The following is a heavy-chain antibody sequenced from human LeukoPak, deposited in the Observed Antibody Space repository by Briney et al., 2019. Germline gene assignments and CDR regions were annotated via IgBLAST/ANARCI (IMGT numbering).Heavy chain of an antibody. CDR3: ARDLNHYYGSGSHDY. CDR1: GGSISSSNW. V-gene: IGHV4-4*02. D-gene: IGHD3-10*01. Sequence: SETLSLTCAVSGGSISSSNWWSWVRQPPGKGLEWIGEIYHSGSTNYNPSLKSRVTISVDKSKNQFSLKLSSVTAADTAVYYCARDLNHYYGSGSHDYWGQGTLATVSS. CDR2: IYHSGST. J-gene: IGHJ4*02.